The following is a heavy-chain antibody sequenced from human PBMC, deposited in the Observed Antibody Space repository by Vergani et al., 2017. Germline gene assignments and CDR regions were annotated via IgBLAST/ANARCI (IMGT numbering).Heavy chain of an antibody. Sequence: EVQLVASGGGLVQRGGSLRLSCEASGFTFSNLWMTWVRQAPVKGLEWVANIKYDGSKKNYVDSVKGRFTISRDNAKNSLYLQMNNLRVEDTAVYFCARSPHGYTYGGYISQFDPWGQGTLVTVSS. CDR3: ARSPHGYTYGGYISQFDP. D-gene: IGHD5-18*01. J-gene: IGHJ5*02. V-gene: IGHV3-7*01. CDR2: IKYDGSKK. CDR1: GFTFSNLW.